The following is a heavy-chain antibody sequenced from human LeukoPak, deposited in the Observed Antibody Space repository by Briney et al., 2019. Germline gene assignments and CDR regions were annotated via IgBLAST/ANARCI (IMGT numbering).Heavy chain of an antibody. J-gene: IGHJ4*02. Sequence: SETLSLTCTVSGASTSSSSYYWEWIRQPAGKGLEWIGNIYYSGSTNYNPSLESRVTISLDTSKNQFSLRPSSVTASDTAVYYCVRMRMGSGLRDYWGQGTLVTVSS. CDR3: VRMRMGSGLRDY. CDR2: IYYSGST. D-gene: IGHD3-10*01. V-gene: IGHV4-39*01. CDR1: GASTSSSSYY.